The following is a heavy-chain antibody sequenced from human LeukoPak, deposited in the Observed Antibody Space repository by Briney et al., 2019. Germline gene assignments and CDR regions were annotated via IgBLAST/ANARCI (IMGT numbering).Heavy chain of an antibody. CDR3: ARTSSVYYYAHRGDY. Sequence: SETLSLTCTVSDGSISSSSYYWGWIRQPPGKGLEWIGSIYYSGSTYYNPSLKSRVTISVDTSKDQFSLKLSSVTAADTAVYYCARTSSVYYYAHRGDYWGQGTLVTVSS. V-gene: IGHV4-39*01. CDR2: IYYSGST. CDR1: DGSISSSSYY. D-gene: IGHD3-10*01. J-gene: IGHJ4*02.